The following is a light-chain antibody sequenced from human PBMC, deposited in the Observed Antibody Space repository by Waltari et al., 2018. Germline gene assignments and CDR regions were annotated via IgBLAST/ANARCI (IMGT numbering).Light chain of an antibody. CDR2: DDS. J-gene: IGLJ2*01. Sequence: SYVLTQPPSVSVAPGQTTTIACGENNIGSKSVHWYQQKPGQAPVLVVYDDSDRPSGNPERFSGSNSGTATLTISGVEGGDEADYYCQVWDSSDDHVVFGGGTKLTVL. V-gene: IGLV3-21*02. CDR3: QVWDSSDDHVV. CDR1: NIGSKS.